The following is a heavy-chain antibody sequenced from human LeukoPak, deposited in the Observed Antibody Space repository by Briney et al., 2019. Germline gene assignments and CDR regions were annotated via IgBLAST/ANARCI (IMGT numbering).Heavy chain of an antibody. J-gene: IGHJ4*02. CDR3: ASHGEPLVHDSSSWYYFDY. V-gene: IGHV4-59*01. CDR2: INYSGST. CDR1: GGSISSYY. D-gene: IGHD6-13*01. Sequence: SETLSLTCTVSGGSISSYYWSWIRQPPGKGLEWIGYINYSGSTNYNPSLKSRVTISVDTSKNQFSLKLSSVTAADTAVYYCASHGEPLVHDSSSWYYFDYWGQGTLVTVSS.